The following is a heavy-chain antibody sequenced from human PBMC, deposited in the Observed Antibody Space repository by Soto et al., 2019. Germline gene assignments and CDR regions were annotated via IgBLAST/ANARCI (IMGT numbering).Heavy chain of an antibody. D-gene: IGHD3-3*01. CDR3: ARDQEVLRFLEWYLDAFDI. CDR1: GYTFTSYG. CDR2: ISAYNGNT. V-gene: IGHV1-18*01. J-gene: IGHJ3*02. Sequence: QVQLVQSGAEVKKPGASVKVSCKASGYTFTSYGISWVRQAPGQGLEWMGWISAYNGNTNYAQKLQGRVTMTTDTSTSTAYMELRSLRSDDTAVYYCARDQEVLRFLEWYLDAFDIWGQGTMVTVSS.